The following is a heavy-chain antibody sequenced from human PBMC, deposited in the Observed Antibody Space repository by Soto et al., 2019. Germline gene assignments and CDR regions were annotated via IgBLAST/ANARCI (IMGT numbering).Heavy chain of an antibody. V-gene: IGHV1-69*06. D-gene: IGHD2-2*02. CDR3: AREGRGKKAGYNGLVSLGY. CDR1: GSSFSNYV. CDR2: IIPIFNST. Sequence: QVQLVQSGAEVKTPGSSLKVSCKVSGSSFSNYVISWVRQAPGHGLEWLGRIIPIFNSTKYAQRFQGRVTSTADNATSTASLELSSLRSDDTAVYYCAREGRGKKAGYNGLVSLGYWGQGTLVTVSS. J-gene: IGHJ4*02.